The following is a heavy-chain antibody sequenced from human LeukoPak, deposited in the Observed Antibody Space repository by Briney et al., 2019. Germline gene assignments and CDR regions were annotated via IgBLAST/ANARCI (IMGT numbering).Heavy chain of an antibody. CDR1: GFTFANYV. V-gene: IGHV3-23*01. CDR3: AKDSRGMDV. Sequence: GGSLRLSCAASGFTFANYVITWVRQAPGKGLEWVSDIVGSGGNTFYANSVKGRFTISRDNSKNTLYLQMNSLRAEDTAVYYCAKDSRGMDVWGQGTTVTVSS. J-gene: IGHJ6*02. CDR2: IVGSGGNT.